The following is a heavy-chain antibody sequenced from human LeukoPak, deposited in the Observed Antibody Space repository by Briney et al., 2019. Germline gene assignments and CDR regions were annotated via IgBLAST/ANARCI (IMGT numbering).Heavy chain of an antibody. CDR2: IRYDGSNK. Sequence: GGSLRLSCAASGFTFSSYGMHWVRQAPGKGLEWVAFIRYDGSNKYYADSVKGRFTISRDNSKNTLYLQMNSLRAEDTAVYYCAKVVTRGVFFYYFDYWGQGTLVTVSS. V-gene: IGHV3-30*02. J-gene: IGHJ4*02. CDR3: AKVVTRGVFFYYFDY. D-gene: IGHD3-10*01. CDR1: GFTFSSYG.